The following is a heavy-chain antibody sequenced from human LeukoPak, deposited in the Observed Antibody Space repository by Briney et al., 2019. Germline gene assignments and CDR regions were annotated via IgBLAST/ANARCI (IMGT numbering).Heavy chain of an antibody. J-gene: IGHJ4*02. CDR3: SRGSDESKTGDY. CDR1: GGSFSHYY. Sequence: PSETLSLTCAIYGGSFSHYYWSWIRQPPGKGLEWVGEIHPSGSTSFNPSLEGRVSISKDTSKNQFSLKLTSVTAADTAVYYCSRGSDESKTGDYWGQGTLVTVSS. CDR2: IHPSGST. D-gene: IGHD6-25*01. V-gene: IGHV4-34*01.